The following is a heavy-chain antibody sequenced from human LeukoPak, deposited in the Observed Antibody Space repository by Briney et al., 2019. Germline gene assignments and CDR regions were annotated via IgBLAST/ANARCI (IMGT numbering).Heavy chain of an antibody. V-gene: IGHV7-4-1*02. Sequence: ASVKVSCKASGYTFTTYAMNWVRQAPGQGLEWMGWINTNTGNPTYAQGFTGRFVFSLDTSVSTAYLRISSLKAEDTAVYYCAREATDSSGYLSWYNWFDPWGQGTLVTVSS. D-gene: IGHD3-22*01. CDR2: INTNTGNP. CDR3: AREATDSSGYLSWYNWFDP. CDR1: GYTFTTYA. J-gene: IGHJ5*02.